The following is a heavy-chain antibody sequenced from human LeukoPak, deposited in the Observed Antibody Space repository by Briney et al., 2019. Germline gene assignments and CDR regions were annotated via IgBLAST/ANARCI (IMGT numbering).Heavy chain of an antibody. D-gene: IGHD4-11*01. Sequence: ASVKVSCKASGYTFTGFHMHWVRQAPGQGLEWMGWINPNSGGTNYAQKFQGRVTMTRDTSISTVYMELSRLRSDDTAVYYCATDHPLHPFDYWGQGTLVTVSS. CDR1: GYTFTGFH. CDR2: INPNSGGT. V-gene: IGHV1-2*02. J-gene: IGHJ4*02. CDR3: ATDHPLHPFDY.